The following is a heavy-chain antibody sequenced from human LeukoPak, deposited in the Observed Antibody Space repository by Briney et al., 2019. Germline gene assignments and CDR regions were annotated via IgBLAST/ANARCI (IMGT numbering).Heavy chain of an antibody. D-gene: IGHD3-10*01. Sequence: GGSLRLSCAASGFSFSSYWMSWVRQAPGKGLEWVANIKQDGSEKYYVDSVKDRFTISRDNTKNSLYLQMNSLRAEDTAVYYCARFWYGSGSYRVFDYWGQGTLVTVSS. CDR3: ARFWYGSGSYRVFDY. V-gene: IGHV3-7*04. CDR2: IKQDGSEK. J-gene: IGHJ4*02. CDR1: GFSFSSYW.